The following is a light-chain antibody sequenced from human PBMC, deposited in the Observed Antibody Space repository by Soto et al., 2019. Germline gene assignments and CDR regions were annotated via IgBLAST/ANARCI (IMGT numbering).Light chain of an antibody. Sequence: QSALTQPASVSGSPGQSITISCTATSSDVGNYNYVSWYQQHPGKAPKLMIYEASNRPSGVSNRFSASKSDNTASLTISGLQAEDEADYYCSSYTSSSTYVFGTGTKVTVL. V-gene: IGLV2-14*01. J-gene: IGLJ1*01. CDR2: EAS. CDR3: SSYTSSSTYV. CDR1: SSDVGNYNY.